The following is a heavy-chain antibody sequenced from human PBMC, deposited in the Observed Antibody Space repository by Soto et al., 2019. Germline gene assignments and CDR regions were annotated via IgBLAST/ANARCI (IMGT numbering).Heavy chain of an antibody. CDR3: AREGGLRVIFGVVTFDY. J-gene: IGHJ4*02. V-gene: IGHV1-18*01. Sequence: VKVSCKASGYTFTSYGISWVRQAPGQGIEWMGWISAYNGNTNYAQKLQGRVTMTTDTSTSTAYMELRSLRSDDTAVYYCAREGGLRVIFGVVTFDYWCQGTLVTGSS. CDR1: GYTFTSYG. D-gene: IGHD3-3*01. CDR2: ISAYNGNT.